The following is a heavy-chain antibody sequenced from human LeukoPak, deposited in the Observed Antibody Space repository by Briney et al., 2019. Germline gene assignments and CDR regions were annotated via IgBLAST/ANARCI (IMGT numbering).Heavy chain of an antibody. D-gene: IGHD5-18*01. V-gene: IGHV1-8*01. CDR2: MNPNSGNT. CDR3: ATVRAMVSYGMDV. J-gene: IGHJ6*02. Sequence: GASVKVSCKASGYTFTSYDINWVRQATGQGLEWMGWMNPNSGNTGYAQKFQGRVTMTEDTSTDTAYMELSSLRSEDTAVYYCATVRAMVSYGMDVWGQGTTVTVSS. CDR1: GYTFTSYD.